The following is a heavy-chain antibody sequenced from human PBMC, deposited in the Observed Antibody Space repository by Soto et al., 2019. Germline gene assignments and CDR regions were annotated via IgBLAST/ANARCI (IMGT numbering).Heavy chain of an antibody. CDR1: GFTFSTYG. CDR3: ARWTYYDSSGYYYVFDY. Sequence: QVQLVESGGGVVQPGRSLRLSCAASGFTFSTYGMHWVRQAPGKGLEWVAVMWFDGKHQYYADSVKGRFTISRDNSKNPLYFQMNSMRADDKALYYCARWTYYDSSGYYYVFDYWGQGTLVTVSS. V-gene: IGHV3-33*01. D-gene: IGHD3-22*01. J-gene: IGHJ4*02. CDR2: MWFDGKHQ.